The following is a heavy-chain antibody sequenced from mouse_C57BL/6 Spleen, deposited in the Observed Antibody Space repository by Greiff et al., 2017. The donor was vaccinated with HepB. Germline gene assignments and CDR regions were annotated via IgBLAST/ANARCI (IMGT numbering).Heavy chain of an antibody. CDR1: GYTFTSYW. V-gene: IGHV1-52*01. D-gene: IGHD1-1*01. CDR2: IDPSDSET. J-gene: IGHJ1*03. CDR3: ARGGYYGSSYGGWYFDV. Sequence: QVQLQQSGAELVKPGASVKLSCKASGYTFTSYWMHWVKQRPIQGLEWIGNIDPSDSETHYNQKFKDKATLTVDKSSSTAYMQLSSLTSEDSAVYYCARGGYYGSSYGGWYFDVWGTGTTVTVSS.